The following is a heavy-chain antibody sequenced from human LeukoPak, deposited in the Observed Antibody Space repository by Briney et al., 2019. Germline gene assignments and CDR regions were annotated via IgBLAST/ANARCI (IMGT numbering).Heavy chain of an antibody. Sequence: SVTVSCKASGGTFSIYAISWVRQAPGQGLEWMGGIIPIFGTANYAQKFQGRVTITADESTSTAYMELSSLRSEDTAVYYCALVVPPFYFDYWGQGTLVTVSS. CDR3: ALVVPPFYFDY. V-gene: IGHV1-69*13. CDR1: GGTFSIYA. D-gene: IGHD2-8*02. CDR2: IIPIFGTA. J-gene: IGHJ4*02.